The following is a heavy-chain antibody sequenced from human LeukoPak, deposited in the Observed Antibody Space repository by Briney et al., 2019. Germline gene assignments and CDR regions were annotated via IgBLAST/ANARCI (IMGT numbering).Heavy chain of an antibody. Sequence: GGSLRLSCAASGFTFDDYAMHWVRQTPGKGLECVSLISDDGGDTWYADSVKGRFTISRDNSKNSLYLQMNSLRAEDTAFYYCAKDKTRGPGDYWGQGTLVTVSS. V-gene: IGHV3-43*02. J-gene: IGHJ4*02. CDR2: ISDDGGDT. CDR1: GFTFDDYA. D-gene: IGHD1-14*01. CDR3: AKDKTRGPGDY.